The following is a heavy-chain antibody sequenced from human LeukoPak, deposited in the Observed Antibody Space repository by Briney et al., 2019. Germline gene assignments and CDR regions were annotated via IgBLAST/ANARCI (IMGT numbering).Heavy chain of an antibody. Sequence: SETVSLTCTVSGGSISSYYWSWIRQPAGKRLEWIGRMNTGGSINYNPSLKSRVTMSVDTSKNQFSLKLNSVTAADTAVYYCARAGWELLSASFDPWGQGTLVIVSS. D-gene: IGHD1-26*01. CDR1: GGSISSYY. CDR2: MNTGGSI. V-gene: IGHV4-4*07. CDR3: ARAGWELLSASFDP. J-gene: IGHJ5*02.